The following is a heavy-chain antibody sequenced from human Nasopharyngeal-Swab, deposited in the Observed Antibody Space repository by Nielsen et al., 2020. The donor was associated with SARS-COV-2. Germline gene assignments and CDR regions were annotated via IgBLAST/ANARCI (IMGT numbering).Heavy chain of an antibody. D-gene: IGHD4-17*01. CDR1: GDSVSSSRAA. J-gene: IGHJ6*03. CDR2: TYYRSKWYN. V-gene: IGHV6-1*01. Sequence: SQTLSPTGAISGDSVSSSRAAWNWIRQAPSRGLEWRGRTYYRSKWYNDYAVSVKSRITINPDTSKNQFSLHLNSVTPEDTAVYYCARARGAYGDYYYYYYTDVWGKGTTVTVSS. CDR3: ARARGAYGDYYYYYYTDV.